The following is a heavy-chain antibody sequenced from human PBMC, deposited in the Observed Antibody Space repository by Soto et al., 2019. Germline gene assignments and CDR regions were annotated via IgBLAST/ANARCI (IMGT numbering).Heavy chain of an antibody. V-gene: IGHV3-23*01. J-gene: IGHJ5*02. D-gene: IGHD6-13*01. CDR1: GFTFSSYA. Sequence: PGGSLRLSCTGSGFTFSSYAMNWVRQAPGKGLECVSTISGSGGTTYYADSVKGRFTISRDNSKNTLYLQMSSLRADDTAVYYCAKNGRAAAMYNWFDPWGQGTLVTVSS. CDR3: AKNGRAAAMYNWFDP. CDR2: ISGSGGTT.